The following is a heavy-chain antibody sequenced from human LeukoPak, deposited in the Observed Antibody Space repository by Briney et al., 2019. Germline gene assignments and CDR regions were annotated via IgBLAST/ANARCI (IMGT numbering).Heavy chain of an antibody. CDR2: IIPIFGTA. CDR3: AREITIFGVVTTYYYMDV. Sequence: SVKVSCEASGGTFSSYAISWVRQAPGQGLEWMGGIIPIFGTANYAQKFQGRVTITTDESTSTAYMELSSLRSEDTAVYYCAREITIFGVVTTYYYMDVWGKGTTVTVSS. CDR1: GGTFSSYA. D-gene: IGHD3-3*01. V-gene: IGHV1-69*05. J-gene: IGHJ6*03.